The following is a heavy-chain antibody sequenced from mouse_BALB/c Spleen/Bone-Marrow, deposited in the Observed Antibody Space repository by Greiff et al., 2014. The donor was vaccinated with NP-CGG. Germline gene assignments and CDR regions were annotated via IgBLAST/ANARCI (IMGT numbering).Heavy chain of an antibody. V-gene: IGHV3-6*02. CDR3: ARDRVFAY. D-gene: IGHD3-1*01. Sequence: DVHLVESGPGLVKPSQSLSLTCSVTGYSITSGYYWNWIRQFPGNKLEWMGYISYDGSNNYNPSLKNRISITRDTSKNQFFLKLNSVTIEDTATYYCARDRVFAYWGQGTLVTVSA. CDR2: ISYDGSN. CDR1: GYSITSGYY. J-gene: IGHJ3*01.